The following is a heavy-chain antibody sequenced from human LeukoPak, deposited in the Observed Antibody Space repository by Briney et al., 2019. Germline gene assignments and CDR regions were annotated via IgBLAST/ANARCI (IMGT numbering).Heavy chain of an antibody. CDR3: ARGAAVTTDYYYYYMDV. CDR1: GFTFSSHW. V-gene: IGHV3-7*01. J-gene: IGHJ6*03. Sequence: GGSLRLSCAASGFTFSSHWMAWVRQAPGKGLEWVANIKQDGSEKYYVDSVKGRFTISRDNAKNSLYLQMNSLRAEDTAVYYCARGAAVTTDYYYYYMDVWGKGTTVTVSS. CDR2: IKQDGSEK. D-gene: IGHD4-17*01.